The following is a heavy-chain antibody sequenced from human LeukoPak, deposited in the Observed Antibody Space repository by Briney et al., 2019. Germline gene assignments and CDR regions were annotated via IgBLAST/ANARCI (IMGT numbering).Heavy chain of an antibody. Sequence: PGGSLRLSCAASGFAFSSYAMSWVRQAPGKGLGWASGISGSSDSTYYADSVKGRFTISRDNSKNTMYLQMNSLRAEDTAVYYGVKGSGYSSGWPDYWGQGTLVTVSS. V-gene: IGHV3-23*01. CDR2: ISGSSDST. CDR3: VKGSGYSSGWPDY. D-gene: IGHD6-19*01. J-gene: IGHJ4*02. CDR1: GFAFSSYA.